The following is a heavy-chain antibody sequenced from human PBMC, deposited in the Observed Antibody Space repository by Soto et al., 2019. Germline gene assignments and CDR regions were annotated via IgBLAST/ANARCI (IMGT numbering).Heavy chain of an antibody. CDR1: GFSFSASS. D-gene: IGHD2-8*02. CDR2: MSYDVDKK. Sequence: GGSLRLSCAASGFSFSASSMHWVRQAPGKGLEWVAVMSYDVDKKYYADSVKGRFTISRDNSKSTLYLQMNSLRAEDTAVYYCRRYLRWCNARLHPDLDYWAQGTLDTVSS. J-gene: IGHJ4*02. CDR3: RRYLRWCNARLHPDLDY. V-gene: IGHV3-30-3*01.